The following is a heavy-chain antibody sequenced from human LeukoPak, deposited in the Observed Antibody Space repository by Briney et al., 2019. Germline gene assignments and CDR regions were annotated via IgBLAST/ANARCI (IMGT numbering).Heavy chain of an antibody. V-gene: IGHV4-38-2*02. CDR1: GDSIIGYY. Sequence: SETLSLTCSVSGDSIIGYYWVWIRQPPGKGLEWNGNIYYTGNTYYNSSLKSRVTISLDTSKNQFSLKVISMTAADTAVYYCARRIKRPMYDYVWGSPYAFDIWGQGTMVTVSS. CDR2: IYYTGNT. J-gene: IGHJ3*02. CDR3: ARRIKRPMYDYVWGSPYAFDI. D-gene: IGHD3-16*01.